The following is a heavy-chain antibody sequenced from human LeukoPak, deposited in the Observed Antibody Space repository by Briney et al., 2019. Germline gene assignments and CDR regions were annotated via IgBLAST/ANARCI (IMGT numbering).Heavy chain of an antibody. D-gene: IGHD6-13*01. CDR2: IGSSGSST. J-gene: IGHJ4*02. V-gene: IGHV3-23*01. CDR1: GFTFRNYV. CDR3: ASSAIAPFGS. Sequence: GGSLRLSCAASGFTFRNYVMSWVRQAPGKGLEWVSAIGSSGSSTYYADSVKGRFTISRDNAKNSLYLQMNSLRAEDTAMYYCASSAIAPFGSWGQGTLVTVSS.